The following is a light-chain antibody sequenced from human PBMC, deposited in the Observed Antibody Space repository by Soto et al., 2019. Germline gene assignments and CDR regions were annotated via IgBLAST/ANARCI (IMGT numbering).Light chain of an antibody. Sequence: EVVMTQSPATLSVSPGERATLSCRASQSVSGNLAWYQQKPGQAPRLLIYGASARATGIPARLSGSGSGTDFTLTISSLQSEDFAVYYCQQYNNWPPWTFGQGTKVEIK. CDR3: QQYNNWPPWT. CDR1: QSVSGN. CDR2: GAS. J-gene: IGKJ1*01. V-gene: IGKV3-15*01.